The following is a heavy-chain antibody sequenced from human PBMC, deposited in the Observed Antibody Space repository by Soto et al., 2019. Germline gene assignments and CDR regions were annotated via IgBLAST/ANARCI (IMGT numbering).Heavy chain of an antibody. D-gene: IGHD1-1*01. Sequence: GGSLRLSCAASGFTFSSYGMHWVRQAPGKGLEWVAVISYDGSNKYYADSVKGRFTISRDNSKNTLYLQMNSLRAEDTAVYYCAKVEGTDFDYWGQGTLVTVSS. CDR3: AKVEGTDFDY. J-gene: IGHJ4*02. CDR1: GFTFSSYG. CDR2: ISYDGSNK. V-gene: IGHV3-30*18.